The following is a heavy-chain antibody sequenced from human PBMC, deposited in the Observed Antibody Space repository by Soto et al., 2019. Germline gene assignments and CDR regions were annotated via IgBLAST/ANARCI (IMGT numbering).Heavy chain of an antibody. CDR1: GGSISSSSYY. CDR2: IYYSGST. V-gene: IGHV4-39*01. Sequence: QLQLQESGPGLVKPSETLSLTCTVSGGSISSSSYYWGWIRQPPGKGLEWIGSIYYSGSTYYNPSXXSEVTLSQVTXXSXFXXPPISVPAAAEYFYDWASSGCASQQRLVPGTGMAVLGQGPTVTLSS. D-gene: IGHD6-19*01. J-gene: IGHJ6*02. CDR3: ASSGCASQQRLVPGTGMAV.